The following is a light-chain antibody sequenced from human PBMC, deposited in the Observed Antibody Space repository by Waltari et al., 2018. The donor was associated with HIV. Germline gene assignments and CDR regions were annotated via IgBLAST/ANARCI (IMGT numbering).Light chain of an antibody. CDR2: AAF. V-gene: IGKV1-39*01. CDR3: QQSYKAPRT. Sequence: DIQMTQSPSSLSVSVGDRVTITCRASQTISTYLNWYQQKPGKAPNLLIYAAFNLQSGVPSRFSGSGSGTDFTLTISSLQPEDFASYYCQQSYKAPRTFGQGTKVEIK. J-gene: IGKJ1*01. CDR1: QTISTY.